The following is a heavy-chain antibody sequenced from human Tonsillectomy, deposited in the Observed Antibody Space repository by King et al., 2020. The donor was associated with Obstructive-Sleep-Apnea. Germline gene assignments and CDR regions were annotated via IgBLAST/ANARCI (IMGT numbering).Heavy chain of an antibody. D-gene: IGHD5-12*01. J-gene: IGHJ3*01. CDR2: INSDGTST. V-gene: IGHV3-74*01. Sequence: QLVQSGGGLVQPGGSLRLSCAASGFSFTTYWMHWVRQAPGKGLVWVSRINSDGTSTSYVDSVKGRFTTSGDNAKNTLYLQMDSLRAEDTAVYYCASRASSGPHAFDLWGQGTMVSVSS. CDR3: ASRASSGPHAFDL. CDR1: GFSFTTYW.